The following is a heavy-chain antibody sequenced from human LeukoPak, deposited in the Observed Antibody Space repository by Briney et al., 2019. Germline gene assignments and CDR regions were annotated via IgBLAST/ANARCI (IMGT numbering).Heavy chain of an antibody. CDR1: GASISSYY. Sequence: PSETLSLTCTVSGASISSYYWSWIRQPAGKGLEWIGRIYTSGSPNYNPALKSRVTISVDTSKNQFSLKLRSVTAADTAVYYCARQWGSGWYGEKYYFYGMDVWGQGTTVTVSS. V-gene: IGHV4-4*07. D-gene: IGHD6-19*01. CDR2: IYTSGSP. J-gene: IGHJ6*02. CDR3: ARQWGSGWYGEKYYFYGMDV.